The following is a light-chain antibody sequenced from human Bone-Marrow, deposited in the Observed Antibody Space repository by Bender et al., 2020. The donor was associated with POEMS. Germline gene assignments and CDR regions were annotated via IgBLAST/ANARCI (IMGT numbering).Light chain of an antibody. V-gene: IGLV3-27*01. Sequence: SFELTQPSSVSVSPGQTAKISCSGDVLAKKYVRWFQQKPGHAPILVMDRDDKRPSGIPERFSGSSSGTTVTLTIGEAQLDDEADYYCYYADDSSRVFGTGTKLTVL. CDR1: VLAKKY. CDR3: YYADDSSRV. CDR2: RDD. J-gene: IGLJ3*02.